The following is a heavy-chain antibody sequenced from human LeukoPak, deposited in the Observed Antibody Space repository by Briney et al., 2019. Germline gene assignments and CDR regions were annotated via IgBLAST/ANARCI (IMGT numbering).Heavy chain of an antibody. CDR2: IYYSGST. D-gene: IGHD6-13*01. V-gene: IGHV4-59*01. CDR1: GGSISSYY. CDR3: AKARISSSWTYYFDY. J-gene: IGHJ4*02. Sequence: SETLSLTCTVSGGSISSYYWSWIRQPPGKGLEWIGYIYYSGSTNYNPSLESRVTISVDTSKNQFSLKLSSVTAADTAVYYCAKARISSSWTYYFDYWGQGTLVTVSS.